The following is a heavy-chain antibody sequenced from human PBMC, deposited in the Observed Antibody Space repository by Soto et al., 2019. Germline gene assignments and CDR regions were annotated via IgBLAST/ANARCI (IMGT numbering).Heavy chain of an antibody. CDR2: ISGSGGST. J-gene: IGHJ6*02. CDR3: AKALPVAYYYYGMDV. Sequence: SGFTFSSYGMHWVRQAPDKGLEWVSAISGSGGSTYYADSVKGRFTISRDNSKNTLYLQMNSLRAEDTAVYYCAKALPVAYYYYGMDVWGQGTTVTVSS. V-gene: IGHV3-23*01. CDR1: GFTFSSYG. D-gene: IGHD2-15*01.